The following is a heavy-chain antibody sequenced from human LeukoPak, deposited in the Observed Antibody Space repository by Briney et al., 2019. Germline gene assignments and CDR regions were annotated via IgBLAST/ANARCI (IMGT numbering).Heavy chain of an antibody. Sequence: SETLSLTCTVSGYSISSGYYWGWIRQPPGKGLEWIGSIYHSGSTYYNPSLKSRVTISVDTSKNQFSLKLSSVTAADTAVYYCARVLVSEDDFWSGYRRNWFDPWGQGTLVTVSS. D-gene: IGHD3-3*01. CDR2: IYHSGST. CDR3: ARVLVSEDDFWSGYRRNWFDP. J-gene: IGHJ5*02. V-gene: IGHV4-38-2*02. CDR1: GYSISSGYY.